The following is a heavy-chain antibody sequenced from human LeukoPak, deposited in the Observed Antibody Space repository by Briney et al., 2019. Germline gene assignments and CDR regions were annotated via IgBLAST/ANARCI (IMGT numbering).Heavy chain of an antibody. CDR2: MSYDGSNK. V-gene: IGHV3-30*18. CDR1: GFTFSRYG. J-gene: IGHJ1*01. D-gene: IGHD5-12*01. CDR3: AKERGDIVAGRVYFQH. Sequence: VGFLCLSRALSGFTFSRYGMHSVRQAPGKRQERVAVMSYDGSNKGYADSAKGRFTISRDNSKNSLYLQMNSLRAEDTAVYYWAKERGDIVAGRVYFQHWGQGTVVTVSS.